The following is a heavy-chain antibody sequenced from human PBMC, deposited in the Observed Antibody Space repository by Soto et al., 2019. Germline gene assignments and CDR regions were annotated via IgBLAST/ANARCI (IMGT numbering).Heavy chain of an antibody. CDR2: ISYSGSA. CDR3: ARPATPGRQEGYFQH. V-gene: IGHV4-31*03. Sequence: QVQLQESGPGLVKPSQTLSLTCTVSGGSINSGGYYWSWIRQHPGEGLEWIGYISYSGSAYYNPSLKSRVTISIDTSKNQFSLNLSSVAAADTAVYYCARPATPGRQEGYFQHWGQGTLVTVSS. J-gene: IGHJ1*01. D-gene: IGHD1-1*01. CDR1: GGSINSGGYY.